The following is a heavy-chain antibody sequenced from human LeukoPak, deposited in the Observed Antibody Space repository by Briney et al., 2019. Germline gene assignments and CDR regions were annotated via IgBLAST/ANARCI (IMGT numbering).Heavy chain of an antibody. CDR2: ISYDGSNK. CDR1: GFTFSSYA. CDR3: AKDRGIAVAGTYGGDY. J-gene: IGHJ4*02. V-gene: IGHV3-30-3*01. Sequence: GRSMRLSCAASGFTFSSYAMHWVRQAPGKGLEWVAVISYDGSNKYYADSVKGRFTISRDNSKNTLYLQMNSLRAEDTAVYYCAKDRGIAVAGTYGGDYWGQGTPAPVSS. D-gene: IGHD6-19*01.